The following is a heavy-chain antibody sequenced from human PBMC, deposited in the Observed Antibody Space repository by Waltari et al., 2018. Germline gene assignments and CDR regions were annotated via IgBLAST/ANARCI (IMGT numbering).Heavy chain of an antibody. J-gene: IGHJ4*02. D-gene: IGHD3-22*01. CDR2: LYSNGST. CDR1: SGSLSSDNYS. CDR3: AREADYYDSSAYVG. Sequence: QLQLQESGPGLVKPSETLSLTCTVSSGSLSSDNYSWGWIRQPPGKGLEWIGTLYSNGSTFYNPSLNSRVTISVDTLKNQFSLKLSSVTAADTAVYYCAREADYYDSSAYVGWGQGTLVTVSS. V-gene: IGHV4-39*02.